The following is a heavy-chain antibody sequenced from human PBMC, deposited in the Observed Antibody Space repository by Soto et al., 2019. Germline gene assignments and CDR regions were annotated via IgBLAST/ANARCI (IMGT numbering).Heavy chain of an antibody. CDR1: GFTFDDYA. CDR3: AKDMNWRSSTSCYST. D-gene: IGHD2-2*01. V-gene: IGHV3-9*01. CDR2: ISWNSVSI. Sequence: GGSLRLSCAASGFTFDDYAMHWVRQTPGKGLEWVSGISWNSVSIGYADSVKGRFTISRDNAKNSLYLQMNSLRAEDTALYYCAKDMNWRSSTSCYSTLGQGTLVTVSS. J-gene: IGHJ5*02.